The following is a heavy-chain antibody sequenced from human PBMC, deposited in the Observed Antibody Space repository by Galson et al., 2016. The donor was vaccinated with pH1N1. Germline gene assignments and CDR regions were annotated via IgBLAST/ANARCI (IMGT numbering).Heavy chain of an antibody. D-gene: IGHD3-10*01. CDR3: ARGGSTLGVTGFDL. CDR2: INPSGGNT. Sequence: SVKVSCKASGYTFTKYYMHWVRQAPGQGLEWMGIINPSGGNTVYAEKFQGRVTLTSDTSTSIAYMDLSHLRSDDTAVYYCARGGSTLGVTGFDLWGQGTLVTVSS. V-gene: IGHV1-46*03. CDR1: GYTFTKYY. J-gene: IGHJ4*02.